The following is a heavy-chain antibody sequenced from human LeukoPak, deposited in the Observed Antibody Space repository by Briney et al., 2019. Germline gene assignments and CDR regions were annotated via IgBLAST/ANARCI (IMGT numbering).Heavy chain of an antibody. V-gene: IGHV1-69*13. CDR2: IIPIFGTA. CDR1: GYTFSTYG. D-gene: IGHD5-12*01. Sequence: SVKVSCKASGYTFSTYGVSWVRQAPGQGLEWMGGIIPIFGTANYAQKFQGRVTITADESTSTAYMELSSLRSEDTAVYYCARVGYVDAFDIWGQGTMVTVSS. CDR3: ARVGYVDAFDI. J-gene: IGHJ3*02.